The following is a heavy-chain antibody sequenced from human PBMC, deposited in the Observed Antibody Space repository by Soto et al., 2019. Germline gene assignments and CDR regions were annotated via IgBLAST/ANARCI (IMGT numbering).Heavy chain of an antibody. CDR3: AKDWYNYGEFDY. Sequence: GGSLRLSCVGSGFTFSTYWMNWVRQAQGMGLEWVANINPDGTVGTYVDSVKGRFTTSRDNARNSLFLQMNSLKVEDTAVYYCAKDWYNYGEFDYWGQGTLVTVSS. J-gene: IGHJ4*02. V-gene: IGHV3-7*01. CDR1: GFTFSTYW. CDR2: INPDGTVG. D-gene: IGHD1-1*01.